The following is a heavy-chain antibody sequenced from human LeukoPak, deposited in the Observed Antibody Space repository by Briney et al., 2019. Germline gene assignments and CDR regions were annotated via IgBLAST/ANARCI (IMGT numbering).Heavy chain of an antibody. Sequence: GGSLRLSCAASGFTVSSNYMSWVRQAPGKGLEWVSVIYSGGSTYYADSVKGRFTISRDNSKNTLYLQMNSLRAEDTAVYYCAKHWNYYYYGMDVWGQGTTVTVSS. J-gene: IGHJ6*02. CDR2: IYSGGST. CDR3: AKHWNYYYYGMDV. V-gene: IGHV3-66*04. D-gene: IGHD3-3*01. CDR1: GFTVSSNY.